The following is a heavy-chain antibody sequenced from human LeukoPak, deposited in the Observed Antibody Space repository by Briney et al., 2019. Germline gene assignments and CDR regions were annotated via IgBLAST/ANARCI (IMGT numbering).Heavy chain of an antibody. CDR3: TTSIGYCSGGSSYSSDY. V-gene: IGHV3-15*01. J-gene: IGHJ4*02. Sequence: GGSLRLSCAASGFTFSNAWMSRVRQAPGKGLEWVGRIKSKTDGGTTDYAAPVKGRFTISRDDSKNTLYLQMNSLKTEDTAVYYCTTSIGYCSGGSSYSSDYWGQGTLVTVSS. CDR2: IKSKTDGGTT. CDR1: GFTFSNAW. D-gene: IGHD2-15*01.